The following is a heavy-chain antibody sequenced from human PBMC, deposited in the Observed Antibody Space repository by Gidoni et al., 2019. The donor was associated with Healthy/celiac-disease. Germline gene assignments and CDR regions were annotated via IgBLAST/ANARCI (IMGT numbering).Heavy chain of an antibody. J-gene: IGHJ4*02. V-gene: IGHV3-23*01. CDR2: NSGSGGST. D-gene: IGHD2-15*01. Sequence: EVQLLESGGGLVQPGGSLRLSCAASGFTFSSYAMSWVRQAPGKGLEVFSGNSGSGGSTYYADSGKGRFTISRDNSKNTLYLQMNSLRAEDTAVYYCAKAPQGVAFDYWGQGTLVTVSS. CDR3: AKAPQGVAFDY. CDR1: GFTFSSYA.